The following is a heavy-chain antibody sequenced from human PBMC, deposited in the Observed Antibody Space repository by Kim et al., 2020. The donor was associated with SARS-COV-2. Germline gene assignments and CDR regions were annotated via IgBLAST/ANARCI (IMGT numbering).Heavy chain of an antibody. J-gene: IGHJ6*02. D-gene: IGHD5-12*01. CDR3: AKEVATTSYYYYGMDV. Sequence: VKGRFTISRDNSKNTLYLQRNGLRAEDTAVYYCAKEVATTSYYYYGMDVWGQGTTVTVSS. V-gene: IGHV3-23*01.